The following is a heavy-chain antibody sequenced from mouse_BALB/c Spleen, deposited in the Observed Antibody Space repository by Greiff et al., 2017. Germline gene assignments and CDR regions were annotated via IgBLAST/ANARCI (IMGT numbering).Heavy chain of an antibody. Sequence: VQLQQSGAELVRPGTSVKVSCKASGYAFTNYLIEWVKQRPGQGLEWIGVVNPGSGGTNYNEKFKGKATLTADKSSSTAYMQLSSLTSDDSAVYFCARFGYDHYAMDYWGQGTSVTVSS. V-gene: IGHV1-54*01. CDR1: GYAFTNYL. CDR2: VNPGSGGT. J-gene: IGHJ4*01. CDR3: ARFGYDHYAMDY. D-gene: IGHD2-2*01.